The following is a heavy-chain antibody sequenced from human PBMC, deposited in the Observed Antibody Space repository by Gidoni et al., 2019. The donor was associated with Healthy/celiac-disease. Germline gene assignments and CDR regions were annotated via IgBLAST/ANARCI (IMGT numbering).Heavy chain of an antibody. J-gene: IGHJ5*02. V-gene: IGHV3-74*01. CDR3: ARAPRGSNWFDP. Sequence: EVQLVESGGGLVQPGGSLRLSCAASGFTFSSYWMPWFRQAPGKGLVWVSRINSDGSSTSYADSVKGRFTISRDNAKNTLYLQMNSLRAEDTAVYYCARAPRGSNWFDPWGQGTLVTVSS. CDR2: INSDGSST. D-gene: IGHD3-10*01. CDR1: GFTFSSYW.